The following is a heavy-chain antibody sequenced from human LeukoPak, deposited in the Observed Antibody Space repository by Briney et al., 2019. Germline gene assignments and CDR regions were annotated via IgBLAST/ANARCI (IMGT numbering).Heavy chain of an antibody. D-gene: IGHD2-8*02. CDR1: GGSLSSNSYF. Sequence: SETLSLTCTVSGGSLSSNSYFWGWIRQPPGKGLDWIGIIYYSGSTYYNPSLKSRVTISVDTSKNQFSLKLSSVTAADTAVYYCARSPDSGGSPRLVDYWGQGTLVTVSS. J-gene: IGHJ4*02. CDR2: IYYSGST. CDR3: ARSPDSGGSPRLVDY. V-gene: IGHV4-39*07.